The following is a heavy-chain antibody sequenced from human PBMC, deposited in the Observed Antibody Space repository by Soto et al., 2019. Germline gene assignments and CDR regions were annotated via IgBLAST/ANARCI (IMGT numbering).Heavy chain of an antibody. V-gene: IGHV3-23*01. CDR2: ISGSGGST. Sequence: GGSLRLSCAASGFTFSSYAMSWVRQAPGKGLEWVSAISGSGGSTYYADSVKGRFTISRDNSKNTLYLQMNSLRAEDTAVYYCAKGGSTSCYSVCWFDPWGQGTLVTVSS. CDR3: AKGGSTSCYSVCWFDP. CDR1: GFTFSSYA. D-gene: IGHD2-2*01. J-gene: IGHJ5*02.